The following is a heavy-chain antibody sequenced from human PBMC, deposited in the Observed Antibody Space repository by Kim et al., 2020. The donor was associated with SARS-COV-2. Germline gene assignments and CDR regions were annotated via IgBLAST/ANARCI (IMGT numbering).Heavy chain of an antibody. V-gene: IGHV4-59*13. CDR3: ASMGYISLYPRPRNKFDP. CDR1: GGSISSYY. Sequence: SETLSLTCTVSGGSISSYYWSWIRQPPGKGLEWIGYIYYSGSTNYNPSLKSRVTISVDTSKNQFSLKLSSVTAADMAVYYCASMGYISLYPRPRNKFDPWGQGTLVTVSS. J-gene: IGHJ5*02. CDR2: IYYSGST. D-gene: IGHD6-13*01.